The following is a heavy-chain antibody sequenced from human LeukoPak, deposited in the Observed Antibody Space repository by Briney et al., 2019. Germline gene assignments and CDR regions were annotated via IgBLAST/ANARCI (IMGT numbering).Heavy chain of an antibody. D-gene: IGHD1-26*01. CDR2: ISSSSSTI. CDR1: GFTFSSYS. V-gene: IGHV3-48*02. CDR3: ARESPWELLGSNSFDY. J-gene: IGHJ4*02. Sequence: PGGSLGLSCAASGFTFSSYSMNWVRQAPGKGLEWVSYISSSSSTIYYADSVKGRFTISRDNAKNSLYLQMNSLRDEDTAVYYCARESPWELLGSNSFDYWGQGTLVTVSS.